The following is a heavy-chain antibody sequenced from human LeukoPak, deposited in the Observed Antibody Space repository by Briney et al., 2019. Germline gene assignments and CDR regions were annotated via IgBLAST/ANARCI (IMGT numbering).Heavy chain of an antibody. V-gene: IGHV4-59*01. CDR2: SHYSGNT. Sequence: SETLSLTCTVSGGSIHSYYWSWIRQPPGKGLEWIAYSHYSGNTKYNPSLKSRVTISVDTSKNQFSLKLSSVTAADTAVYYCARATIYSGAIAFDIWGQGTMVTVSS. D-gene: IGHD2/OR15-2a*01. J-gene: IGHJ3*02. CDR3: ARATIYSGAIAFDI. CDR1: GGSIHSYY.